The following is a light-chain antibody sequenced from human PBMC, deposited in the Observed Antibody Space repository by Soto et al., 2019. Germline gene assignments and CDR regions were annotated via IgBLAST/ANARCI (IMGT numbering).Light chain of an antibody. V-gene: IGKV3-15*01. Sequence: EIVMTQSPATLSVSPGERATLSCRASQSVGSNLASYQHKPGQAPRLLIYAASTRATGIPARFSGSGCGTEFTLSISSLQSEDVAVYYCHQYKNWPPKYTFGQGTKLEIK. CDR1: QSVGSN. J-gene: IGKJ2*01. CDR2: AAS. CDR3: HQYKNWPPKYT.